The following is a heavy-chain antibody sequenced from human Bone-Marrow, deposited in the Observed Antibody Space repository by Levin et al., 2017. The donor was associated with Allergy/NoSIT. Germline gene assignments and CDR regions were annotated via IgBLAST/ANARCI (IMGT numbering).Heavy chain of an antibody. V-gene: IGHV1-69*11. J-gene: IGHJ4*02. CDR1: GGSFSSYA. D-gene: IGHD3-10*01. CDR3: ARAGGSGIYAY. Sequence: KISCKASGGSFSSYAIVWVRQAPGRGLEWMGRIIPILRGANYAQKFQGRLTITADESTTTAYMELNSLTFEDTAVYYCARAGGSGIYAYWGQGTRVTVSS. CDR2: IIPILRGA.